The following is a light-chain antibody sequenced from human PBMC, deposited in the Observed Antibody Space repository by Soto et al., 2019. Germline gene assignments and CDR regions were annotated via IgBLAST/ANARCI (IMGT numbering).Light chain of an antibody. CDR1: QSISSW. J-gene: IGKJ1*01. CDR3: QQYSVYSWT. V-gene: IGKV1-5*01. Sequence: DIQMTQSPSTLSASVGDRVPIACRASQSISSWLAWYQQKPGKAPKLLIYHASSLESWVPSRFRGSGSETEFTLTISRLQPDDFATYYCQQYSVYSWTFGQGTKVDIK. CDR2: HAS.